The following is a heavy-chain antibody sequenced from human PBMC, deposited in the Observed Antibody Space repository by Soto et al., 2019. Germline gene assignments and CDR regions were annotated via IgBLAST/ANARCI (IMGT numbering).Heavy chain of an antibody. D-gene: IGHD6-19*01. V-gene: IGHV3-53*01. J-gene: IGHJ4*02. CDR1: GFAVSSKY. CDR3: VQTTGWPGFDF. CDR2: IYGGGTT. Sequence: EVQLVESGGGLIQPGGSLRLSCAASGFAVSSKYMTWVRQAPGKGLEWVSVIYGGGTTYYAGSVKGRFTISRYTSKNTLYLQMNSLRAEDTAVYYCVQTTGWPGFDFWGQGTLVTVSS.